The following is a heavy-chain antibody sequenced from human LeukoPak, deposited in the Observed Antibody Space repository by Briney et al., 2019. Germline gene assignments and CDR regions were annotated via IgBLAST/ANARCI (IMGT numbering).Heavy chain of an antibody. V-gene: IGHV4-59*08. Sequence: PSETLSLTCSVSSCSISSYYWSWIRQPPGKGLEGIGYIYYTGSTSYNPSLKSRVTISVDTSKKQFSLKLNSVTAADTAVYYCGRRAYGDYPFDYWGQGTLVTVSS. CDR1: SCSISSYY. J-gene: IGHJ4*02. CDR2: IYYTGST. D-gene: IGHD4-17*01. CDR3: GRRAYGDYPFDY.